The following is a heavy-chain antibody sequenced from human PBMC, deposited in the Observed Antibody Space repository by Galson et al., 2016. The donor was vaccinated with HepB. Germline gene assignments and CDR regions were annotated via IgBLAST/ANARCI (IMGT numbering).Heavy chain of an antibody. J-gene: IGHJ5*02. V-gene: IGHV1-69*06. D-gene: IGHD1-26*01. Sequence: SVKVSCKVSGGTFSGYSISWVRQAPGQGLQWMGGITPLFDTPTYSQKFQGSVTITAAKSTTTAYMALSRLKSEDTAVYYCARDGRYGSAYNWLDPWGQGTLVTVSS. CDR2: ITPLFDTP. CDR1: GGTFSGYS. CDR3: ARDGRYGSAYNWLDP.